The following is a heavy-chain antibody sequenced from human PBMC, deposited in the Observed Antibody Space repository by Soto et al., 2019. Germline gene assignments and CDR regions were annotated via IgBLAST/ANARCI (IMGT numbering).Heavy chain of an antibody. V-gene: IGHV4-34*01. CDR2: FSDSGST. CDR3: ARGNFYYGLDV. Sequence: QVQLQQWGAGLLKPSETLSLICAVYGGSFSGNYWSWIRQPPGKGLEWIGEFSDSGSTNYNPSLKSRVTIPEDMSKSQFSLKLSSVTAADTAVYYCARGNFYYGLDVWGQGTTVTVSS. J-gene: IGHJ6*02. CDR1: GGSFSGNY.